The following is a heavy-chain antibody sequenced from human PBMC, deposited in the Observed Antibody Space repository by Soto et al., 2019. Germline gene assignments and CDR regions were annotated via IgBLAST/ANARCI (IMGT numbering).Heavy chain of an antibody. CDR2: ISSNGGSK. CDR1: GFTFSSYA. J-gene: IGHJ3*02. D-gene: IGHD3-3*01. V-gene: IGHV3-64*01. Sequence: GGSLRLSCAASGFTFSSYAMHWVRQAPGKGLEYVSAISSNGGSKYYANSVKGRFTISRDNSKNTLYLQMGSLRAEDMAVYYCARHGFGVVINDAFDIWGQGTMVTVSS. CDR3: ARHGFGVVINDAFDI.